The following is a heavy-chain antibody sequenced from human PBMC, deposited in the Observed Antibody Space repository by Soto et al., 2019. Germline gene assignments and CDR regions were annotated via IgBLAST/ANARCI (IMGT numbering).Heavy chain of an antibody. CDR2: IYYSGST. CDR3: ARLLYDFWSGYYPYYYYYYMDV. D-gene: IGHD3-3*01. V-gene: IGHV4-39*01. Sequence: AETLSLTCTVSGGSISSSSYYWGWIRQPPGKGLEWIESIYYSGSTYYNPSLKSRVTISVDTSKNQFYLKLSSVTAADTAVYYCARLLYDFWSGYYPYYYYYYMDVWGKGTTVTVSS. J-gene: IGHJ6*03. CDR1: GGSISSSSYY.